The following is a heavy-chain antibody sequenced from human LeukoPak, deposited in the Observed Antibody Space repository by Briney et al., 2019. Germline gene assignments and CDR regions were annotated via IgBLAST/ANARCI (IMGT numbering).Heavy chain of an antibody. J-gene: IGHJ4*02. Sequence: PSETLSLTCVVSGAPVSTTSCLWGWVRQTPGKGLEWIGSISDTGSSYYNPSLNSRVTMSLDPAKNHFSLRMTSLTAADTAVYYCVRDLGVGGSWPLDFWGPGTVVIVSS. D-gene: IGHD2-15*01. V-gene: IGHV4-39*07. CDR3: VRDLGVGGSWPLDF. CDR1: GAPVSTTSCL. CDR2: ISDTGSS.